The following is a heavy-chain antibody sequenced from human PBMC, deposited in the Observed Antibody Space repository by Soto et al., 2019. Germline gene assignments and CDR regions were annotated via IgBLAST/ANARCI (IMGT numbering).Heavy chain of an antibody. V-gene: IGHV1-2*04. CDR2: INPNSGGT. D-gene: IGHD6-19*01. J-gene: IGHJ4*02. CDR1: GYTFTGYY. Sequence: ASVKVSCKASGYTFTGYYMHWVRQAPGQGLEWMGWINPNSGGTNYAQKFQGWVTMTRDTSISTAYMELSRLRSDDTAVYYCARDMGHSSGWYFRAGEGFDYWGQGTLVTVSS. CDR3: ARDMGHSSGWYFRAGEGFDY.